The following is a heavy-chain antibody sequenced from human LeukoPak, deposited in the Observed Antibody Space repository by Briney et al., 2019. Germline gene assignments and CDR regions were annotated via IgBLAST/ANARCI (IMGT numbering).Heavy chain of an antibody. Sequence: ASVKVSCKASGYTFTGYYMHWMRQAPGQGLEWMGIINPSGGSTRYAQKFQGRVTMTRDTSTSTDYMELSSLRSEDTAVYYCARDREELHSFDYWGQGTLVTVSS. CDR2: INPSGGST. D-gene: IGHD1-26*01. J-gene: IGHJ4*02. CDR3: ARDREELHSFDY. V-gene: IGHV1-46*01. CDR1: GYTFTGYY.